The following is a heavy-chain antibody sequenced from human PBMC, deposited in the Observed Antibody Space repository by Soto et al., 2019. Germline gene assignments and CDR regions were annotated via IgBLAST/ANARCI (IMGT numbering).Heavy chain of an antibody. CDR1: GGSVSRNSAA. CDR3: ARVFTVTTFGSTYYYYGMDV. D-gene: IGHD4-17*01. J-gene: IGHJ6*02. CDR2: TYYRSKWYN. V-gene: IGHV6-1*01. Sequence: SQTLSLTCAISGGSVSRNSAAWNWIRQSPSRGLEWLGRTYYRSKWYNDYAVSVKSRITINPDTSKNQFSLQLNSVTPEDTAVYYCARVFTVTTFGSTYYYYGMDVWGQGTTVTVS.